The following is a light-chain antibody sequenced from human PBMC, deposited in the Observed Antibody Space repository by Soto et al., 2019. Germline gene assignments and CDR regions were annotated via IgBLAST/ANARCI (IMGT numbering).Light chain of an antibody. CDR1: QDISNC. Sequence: DLQMTQSPSSLSASVGDRVTITCQASQDISNCLNWYQQKPGKAPNLLIYAASNLEAGVPSRFIGSVSGTDFTFTISSLQSEDIATYDCQQYDNLPPFTFGGGTKVEIK. V-gene: IGKV1-33*01. J-gene: IGKJ4*01. CDR2: AAS. CDR3: QQYDNLPPFT.